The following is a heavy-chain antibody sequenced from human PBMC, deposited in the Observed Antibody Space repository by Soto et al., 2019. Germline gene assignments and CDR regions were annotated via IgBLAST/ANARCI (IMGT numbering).Heavy chain of an antibody. CDR1: GFTFSAYS. CDR2: ISGSSNTI. CDR3: ARKSGMDV. J-gene: IGHJ6*02. Sequence: EVQLVESGGGLVQSGGSLRLSCAASGFTFSAYSMNWVRQAPGKELEWVSYISGSSNTIYYADSMKGRITISRDNAKSSLYLQMNSLRDEDTAVYYCARKSGMDVWGQGTTVTVSS. V-gene: IGHV3-48*02.